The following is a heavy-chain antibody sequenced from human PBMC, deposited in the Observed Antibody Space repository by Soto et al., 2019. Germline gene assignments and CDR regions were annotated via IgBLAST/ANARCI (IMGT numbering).Heavy chain of an antibody. D-gene: IGHD2-2*03. Sequence: SETLSLTCSVSGGFVSSSSYSWGWIRQSPGKGLEWIGTIYSSENTYYNPSLLSRVTISVDTSKNEFSLRLSSVTAADTAVYYCARLNGYCISTKCRGYYGMDVWGQGTTVTVSS. V-gene: IGHV4-39*01. CDR1: GGFVSSSSYS. CDR3: ARLNGYCISTKCRGYYGMDV. J-gene: IGHJ6*02. CDR2: IYSSENT.